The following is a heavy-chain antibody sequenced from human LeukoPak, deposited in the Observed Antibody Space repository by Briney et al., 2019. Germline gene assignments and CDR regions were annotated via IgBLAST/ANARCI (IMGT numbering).Heavy chain of an antibody. J-gene: IGHJ4*02. CDR3: ASSRPYYYGSGSTFDY. CDR1: GGSISSYY. D-gene: IGHD3-10*01. V-gene: IGHV4-59*08. Sequence: PSETLSLTCTVSGGSISSYYWSWIRQPPGEGLEWIGYIYYSGSTNYNPSLKSRITISVDTSKNQFSLKLSSVTAADTAVYYCASSRPYYYGSGSTFDYWGQGTLVTVSS. CDR2: IYYSGST.